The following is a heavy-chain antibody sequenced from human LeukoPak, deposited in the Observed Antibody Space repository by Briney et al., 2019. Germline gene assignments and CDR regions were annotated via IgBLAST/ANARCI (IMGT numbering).Heavy chain of an antibody. Sequence: GESLKISCKGSEDSFTSYWIGWVRQMPGKGLEWMGIIYPGDSDTRYSPSFQGQVTISADKSISTAYLQWSSLKASDTAMYYCDRRYCSGGSCYALFDYGGQGTLVTVSS. CDR2: IYPGDSDT. J-gene: IGHJ4*02. CDR1: EDSFTSYW. V-gene: IGHV5-51*01. CDR3: DRRYCSGGSCYALFDY. D-gene: IGHD2-15*01.